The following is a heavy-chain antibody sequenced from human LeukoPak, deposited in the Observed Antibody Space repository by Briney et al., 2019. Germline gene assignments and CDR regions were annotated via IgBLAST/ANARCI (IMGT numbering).Heavy chain of an antibody. CDR2: INPNSGGT. CDR1: GYTFTGYY. CDR3: AREEGNIVVVPAAIRY. V-gene: IGHV1-2*02. J-gene: IGHJ4*02. Sequence: ASVKVSCKASGYTFTGYYMHWVRQAPGQGLEWMGWINPNSGGTNYAQKLQGRVTMTTDTSTSTAYMELRSLRSDDTAVYYCAREEGNIVVVPAAIRYWGQGTLVTVSS. D-gene: IGHD2-2*01.